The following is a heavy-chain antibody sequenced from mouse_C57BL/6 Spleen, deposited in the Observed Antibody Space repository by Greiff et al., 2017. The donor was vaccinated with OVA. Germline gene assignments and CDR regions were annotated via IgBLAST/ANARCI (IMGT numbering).Heavy chain of an antibody. J-gene: IGHJ4*01. CDR3: ARGYYGSSRYYYAMDY. CDR2: ISSGSSTI. CDR1: GFTFSDYG. Sequence: EVQLVESGGGLVKPGGSLKLSCAASGFTFSDYGMHWVRQAPEKGLEWVAYISSGSSTIYYADTVKGRFTIPRDNAKNTLFLQMTSLRSEDTAMYYCARGYYGSSRYYYAMDYWGQGTSVTVSS. V-gene: IGHV5-17*01. D-gene: IGHD1-1*01.